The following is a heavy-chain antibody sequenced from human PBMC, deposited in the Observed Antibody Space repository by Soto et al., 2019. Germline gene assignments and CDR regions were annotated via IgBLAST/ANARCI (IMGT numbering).Heavy chain of an antibody. J-gene: IGHJ4*02. D-gene: IGHD3-3*01. CDR2: ISRSGRGSA. CDR3: AKVRRMGPYYDFWSGSLYDY. V-gene: IGHV3-23*01. Sequence: PGGSLRLSCAASGFTFNSYVMTWVRQAPGEGLEWVSSISRSGRGSAYYADSVKGRFTISRDNSENTLFLQMNNLRDEDTALYYCAKVRRMGPYYDFWSGSLYDYWGQGTLVTVSS. CDR1: GFTFNSYV.